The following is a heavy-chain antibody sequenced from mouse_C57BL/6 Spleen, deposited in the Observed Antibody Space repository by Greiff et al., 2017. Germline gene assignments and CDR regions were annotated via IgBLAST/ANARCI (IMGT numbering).Heavy chain of an antibody. D-gene: IGHD2-2*01. CDR1: GYAFSSSW. CDR3: ARHGYDWFAY. V-gene: IGHV1-82*01. Sequence: VQLQQSGPELVKPGASVKISCKASGYAFSSSWMNWVKQRPGKGLEWIGRIYPGDGDTNYNGKFKGKATLTADKSSSTAYMQLSSLTSEDSAVYFCARHGYDWFAYWGQGTLVTVSA. J-gene: IGHJ3*01. CDR2: IYPGDGDT.